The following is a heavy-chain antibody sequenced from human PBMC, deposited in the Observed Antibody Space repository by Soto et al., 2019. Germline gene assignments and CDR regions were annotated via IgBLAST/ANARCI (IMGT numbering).Heavy chain of an antibody. CDR1: GFTFSSYA. V-gene: IGHV3-64*01. D-gene: IGHD1-26*01. Sequence: GGSLRLSCAASGFTFSSYAMHWARQAPGKGLEYVSAISSNGGSTYYANSVKGRFTISRDNSKNTLYLQMGSLRAEDMAVYYCARDLGSGSYYYYGMDVWGQGTTVTVSS. J-gene: IGHJ6*02. CDR2: ISSNGGST. CDR3: ARDLGSGSYYYYGMDV.